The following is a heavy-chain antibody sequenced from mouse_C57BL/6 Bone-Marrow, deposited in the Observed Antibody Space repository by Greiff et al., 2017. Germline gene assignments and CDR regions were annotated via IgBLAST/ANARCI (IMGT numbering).Heavy chain of an antibody. CDR1: GFNIKDYY. J-gene: IGHJ3*01. Sequence: DVKLVESGAELVKPGASVKLSCTASGFNIKDYYMHWVKQRTEQGLEWIGRIDPEDGETKYAPKFQGKATITADTSSNTAYLQLSSLTSEDSAVYFCARSKNWDSWFAYWGQGTLVTVSA. D-gene: IGHD4-1*01. CDR2: IDPEDGET. V-gene: IGHV14-2*01. CDR3: ARSKNWDSWFAY.